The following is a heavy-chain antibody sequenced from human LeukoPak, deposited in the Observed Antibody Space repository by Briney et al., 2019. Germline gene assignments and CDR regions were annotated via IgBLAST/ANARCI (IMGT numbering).Heavy chain of an antibody. D-gene: IGHD4-17*01. Sequence: GGSLRLSCAASGFTFSTYSMNWVRQAPGKGLEWVSCISSSSSYIYYADSVKGRFTISRDNSKNTLYLQMNSLRAEDTAVYYCARERYGDYVADYYGMDVWGQGTTVTVSS. V-gene: IGHV3-21*01. CDR2: ISSSSSYI. CDR1: GFTFSTYS. J-gene: IGHJ6*02. CDR3: ARERYGDYVADYYGMDV.